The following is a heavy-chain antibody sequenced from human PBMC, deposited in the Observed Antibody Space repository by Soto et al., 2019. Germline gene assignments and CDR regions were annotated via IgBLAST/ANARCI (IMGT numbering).Heavy chain of an antibody. CDR3: VRVDGGDYYYGMDV. Sequence: PSETLSLTCTVSGGSISSYYWSWIRQPPGKGLEWIGYIYYSGSTNYNPSLKSRVTISVDTPKNQFSLKLSSVTAADTAVYYCVRVDGGDYYYGMDVWGQGTTVTVSS. V-gene: IGHV4-59*01. D-gene: IGHD4-17*01. CDR2: IYYSGST. CDR1: GGSISSYY. J-gene: IGHJ6*02.